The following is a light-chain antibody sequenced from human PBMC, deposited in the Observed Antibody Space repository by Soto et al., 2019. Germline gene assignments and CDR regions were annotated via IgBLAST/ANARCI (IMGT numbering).Light chain of an antibody. J-gene: IGLJ2*01. CDR3: QSYVSTRSGVE. Sequence: QSVLTQPPSVSGAPGQRVTISCTGSSSNIGAGYDVHWYQQLPGTAPKLLISGNSNRPSGVPDRFSGSKSGTSASLAITGLRAEEEADYYCQSYVSTRSGVEFGGGTKVPVL. V-gene: IGLV1-40*01. CDR2: GNS. CDR1: SSNIGAGYD.